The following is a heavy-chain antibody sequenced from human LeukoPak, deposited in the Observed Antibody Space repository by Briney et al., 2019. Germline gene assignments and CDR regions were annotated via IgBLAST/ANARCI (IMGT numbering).Heavy chain of an antibody. V-gene: IGHV3-21*01. CDR1: GFTFSSYS. CDR3: ARAYMVRGVILYYFDY. CDR2: ISSSSSYI. Sequence: GGSLRLSCAASGFTFSSYSMNWVRQAPGKGLEWVSSISSSSSYIYYADSVKGRFTISRDNAKNPLYLQMNSLRAEDTAVYYCARAYMVRGVILYYFDYWGQGTLVTVSS. J-gene: IGHJ4*02. D-gene: IGHD3-10*01.